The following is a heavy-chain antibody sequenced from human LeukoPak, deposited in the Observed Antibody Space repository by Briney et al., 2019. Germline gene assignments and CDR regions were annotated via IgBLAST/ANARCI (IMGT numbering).Heavy chain of an antibody. J-gene: IGHJ4*02. CDR1: GGFISSSSYC. V-gene: IGHV4-39*07. CDR2: IYYSGST. CDR3: ARHYYDSSGYFDY. Sequence: SETQSLTCTVSGGFISSSSYCWGWIRQPPGKGLEWVGTIYYSGSTYSNPSLKTRVTISVDTSKNQFSLELSSVTAADTAVYYCARHYYDSSGYFDYWGQGTLVTVSS. D-gene: IGHD3-22*01.